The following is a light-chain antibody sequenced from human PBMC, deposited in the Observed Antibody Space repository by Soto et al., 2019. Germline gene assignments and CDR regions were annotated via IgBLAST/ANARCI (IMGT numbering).Light chain of an antibody. V-gene: IGLV2-14*01. CDR2: EVS. CDR3: SSYTTSSTRV. CDR1: SSDVGGYNY. J-gene: IGLJ3*02. Sequence: QSALTQPASVSGSPGQSITISCTGTSSDVGGYNYVSWYQQHPGKAPKLMIYEVSNRPSGVSTRFSGSKSGNTASLTISGLQAEYEADYYCSSYTTSSTRVFGGGTQLTVL.